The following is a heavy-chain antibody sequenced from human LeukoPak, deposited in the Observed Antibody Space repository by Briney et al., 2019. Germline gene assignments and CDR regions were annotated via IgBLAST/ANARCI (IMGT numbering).Heavy chain of an antibody. CDR3: ARSGSDDFDI. Sequence: ASVKVSCNASGYTFSGYYMHLVRQARGQGLEWMGWIYPNSGDTKYAQKFQGRVTVTRDTSISTAFMEVSRLTSDDTAVYYCARSGSDDFDIWGQGTMVTVSS. CDR1: GYTFSGYY. D-gene: IGHD1-26*01. J-gene: IGHJ3*02. CDR2: IYPNSGDT. V-gene: IGHV1-2*02.